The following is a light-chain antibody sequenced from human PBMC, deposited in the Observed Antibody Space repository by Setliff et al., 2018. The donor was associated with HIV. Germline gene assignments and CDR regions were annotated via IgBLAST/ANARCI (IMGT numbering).Light chain of an antibody. J-gene: IGLJ1*01. CDR2: DVS. CDR3: CSYAGTTTFPPGV. V-gene: IGLV2-23*02. CDR1: SSDVGSYSY. Sequence: PASVSGSPGQSITISCTGTSSDVGSYSYVSWYQQHPGKAPKLMIYDVSKRPSGVSNRYSGSKSGNTASLTISGLQAEDEADYYCCSYAGTTTFPPGVFGTGTKVTVL.